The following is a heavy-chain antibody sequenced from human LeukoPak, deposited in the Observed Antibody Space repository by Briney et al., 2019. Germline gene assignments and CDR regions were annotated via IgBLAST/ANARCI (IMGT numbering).Heavy chain of an antibody. Sequence: SETLSLTCTVFGGSISGYYWSRIRQPPEKGLEWIGYIYYSGSTDYNPSLKSRVTISVDTSKNHLSLNLRSVTAADTAVYYCARGGVRGVKPDYWGQGTQVTVSS. CDR3: ARGGVRGVKPDY. CDR2: IYYSGST. V-gene: IGHV4-59*01. CDR1: GGSISGYY. D-gene: IGHD3-10*01. J-gene: IGHJ4*02.